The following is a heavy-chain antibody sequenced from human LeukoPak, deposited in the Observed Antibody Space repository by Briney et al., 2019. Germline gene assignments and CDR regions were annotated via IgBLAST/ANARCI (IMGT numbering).Heavy chain of an antibody. Sequence: GGSLRLSCAASGFTFSTFDMNWVRQAPGKGLEWVSYISSGSSTIYYADSVKGRFTTSRDNAKNSLYLQMNSLRAEDTAVYYCARLRYYAMDVWGQGTTVIVSS. CDR3: ARLRYYAMDV. CDR2: ISSGSSTI. V-gene: IGHV3-48*01. CDR1: GFTFSTFD. J-gene: IGHJ6*02.